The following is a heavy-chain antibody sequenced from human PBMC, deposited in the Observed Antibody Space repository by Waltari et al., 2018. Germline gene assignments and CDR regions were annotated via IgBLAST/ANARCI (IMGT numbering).Heavy chain of an antibody. J-gene: IGHJ4*02. CDR2: VRRKSNSYAT. Sequence: EVQLVESGGGLVQPGGSLQLSCAASGFTFSDSVMPWVRQASGKGLEWVGRVRRKSNSYATAYAASVKGRFTISRDDSKNMAYLQMNSLKTEDTAVYYCTGSGYSDYDSVYWGQGTLVTVSS. D-gene: IGHD5-12*01. V-gene: IGHV3-73*02. CDR1: GFTFSDSV. CDR3: TGSGYSDYDSVY.